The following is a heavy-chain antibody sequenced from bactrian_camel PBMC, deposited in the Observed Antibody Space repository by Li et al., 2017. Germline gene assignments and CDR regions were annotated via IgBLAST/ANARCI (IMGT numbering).Heavy chain of an antibody. V-gene: IGHV3S53*01. CDR1: GYIYNIGC. CDR3: AAVRLGLLCDFRDGDWAY. Sequence: HVQLVESGGGSVQAGGSLRLSCKASGYIYNIGCMAWFRQAPGKEREGVASIVRGNGRTTYADSVKGRFSISQDNAKNMVYLQMNSLKPEDTAMYSCAAVRLGLLCDFRDGDWAYWGQGTQVTVS. CDR2: IVRGNGRT. J-gene: IGHJ4*01. D-gene: IGHD4*01.